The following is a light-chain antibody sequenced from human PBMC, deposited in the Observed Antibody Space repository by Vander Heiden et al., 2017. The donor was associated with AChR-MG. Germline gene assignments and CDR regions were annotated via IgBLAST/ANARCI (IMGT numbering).Light chain of an antibody. CDR2: AAS. CDR1: QGISNN. V-gene: IGKV1-27*01. Sequence: DIQITQSPPSLSASVGDRVTITCLASQGISNNLAWDQHKPGKVLKLLIYAASTLQSGVPSRFSGSGSGTDFTLTISSLQPEDVGTYYCQRYNSAILTFSGGTKMNMK. CDR3: QRYNSAILT. J-gene: IGKJ4*01.